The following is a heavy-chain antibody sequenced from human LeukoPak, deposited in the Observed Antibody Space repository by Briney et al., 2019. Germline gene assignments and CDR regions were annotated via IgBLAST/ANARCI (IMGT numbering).Heavy chain of an antibody. CDR3: ARSMSTVTTRYFDL. CDR2: ITWNGGRT. J-gene: IGHJ2*01. V-gene: IGHV3-20*04. D-gene: IGHD4-17*01. CDR1: GFTFDDYG. Sequence: GGSLRLSCAASGFTFDDYGLIWVRQAPGKGLEWVSYITWNGGRTAYADSLKGRVTISRDNAKNSLYLQMNSLRAEDTAFYYCARSMSTVTTRYFDLWGRGTLVTASS.